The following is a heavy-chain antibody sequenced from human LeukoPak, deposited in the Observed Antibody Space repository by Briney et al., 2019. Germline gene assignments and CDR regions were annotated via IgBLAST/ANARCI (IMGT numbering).Heavy chain of an antibody. CDR1: GFTFSSYA. V-gene: IGHV3-30-3*01. J-gene: IGHJ4*02. D-gene: IGHD5-18*01. Sequence: PGGSLRLSCAASGFTFSSYAMHWVRQAPGKGLERVAVISYDGSNKYYADSVKGRFTISRDNSKNTLYLQMNSLRAEDTAVYYCAREDTAMAPVYYFDYWGQGTLVTVSS. CDR2: ISYDGSNK. CDR3: AREDTAMAPVYYFDY.